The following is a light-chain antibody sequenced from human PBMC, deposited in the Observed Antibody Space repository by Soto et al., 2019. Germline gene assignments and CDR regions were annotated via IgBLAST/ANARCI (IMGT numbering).Light chain of an antibody. CDR2: KES. J-gene: IGKJ1*01. CDR1: QSISSW. V-gene: IGKV1-5*03. CDR3: QQYNSYWT. Sequence: DIQMTQSPSTLSASVGDSVTITCRASQSISSWLAWYQQQPGKAPKLLIYKESTLKSGVPSRFSGSGSGKEFTLTLSSLQPDDFAPYYCQQYNSYWTLGQGTKVEIK.